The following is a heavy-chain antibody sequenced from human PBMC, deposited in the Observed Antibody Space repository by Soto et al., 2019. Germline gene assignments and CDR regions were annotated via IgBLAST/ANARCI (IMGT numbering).Heavy chain of an antibody. Sequence: GGSLRLSCAASGFTFNNYALNWVRQTPGKGLEWVSAINGGGITFYTDSVKGRFTISRDNSKNTVSLQMSSLRAEDAAVYYCARDQIGYGRFDYWGQGAQVTVSS. CDR1: GFTFNNYA. D-gene: IGHD5-18*01. CDR2: INGGGIT. J-gene: IGHJ4*02. V-gene: IGHV3-23*01. CDR3: ARDQIGYGRFDY.